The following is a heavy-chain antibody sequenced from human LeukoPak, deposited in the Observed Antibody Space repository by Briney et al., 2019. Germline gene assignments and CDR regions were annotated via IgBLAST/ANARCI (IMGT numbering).Heavy chain of an antibody. J-gene: IGHJ4*02. D-gene: IGHD2-8*01. CDR3: ARGVHASVNPIDH. Sequence: HPGGSLRLSCAASGFIFSNYAMHWVRQAPGKGLGWVALIWYDGSENYYGDSVKGRFSISRDNSKNTPYLQMNSLRAEDTAVYYCARGVHASVNPIDHWGQGGMVSDCS. V-gene: IGHV3-33*01. CDR1: GFIFSNYA. CDR2: IWYDGSEN.